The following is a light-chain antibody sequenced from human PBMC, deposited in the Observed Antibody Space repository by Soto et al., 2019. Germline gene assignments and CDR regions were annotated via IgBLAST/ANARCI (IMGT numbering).Light chain of an antibody. CDR3: QQYNSYPLT. CDR1: QGISKY. V-gene: IGKV1-16*02. CDR2: ATS. J-gene: IGKJ2*01. Sequence: DIQMTQSPSSLSASVGDRVTITCRASQGISKYIAWFQQKPGKAPKPLIYATSRLQSGVPTKFSGSGSGSDFTLASSSLQPDDFATYYCQQYNSYPLTFGQGTKLE.